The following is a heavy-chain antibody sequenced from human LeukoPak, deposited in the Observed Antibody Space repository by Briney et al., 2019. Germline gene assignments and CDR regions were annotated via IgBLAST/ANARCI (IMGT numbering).Heavy chain of an antibody. Sequence: GGSLRLSCAASGFTFSIYAMSWVRQAPGKGLEWVANIKQDGSKKYYVDSVKGRFTISRDSANNLLYLQMNSLTAEDTAVYYCARDRGSGWHTFDYWGQGTLVTVSS. CDR3: ARDRGSGWHTFDY. CDR1: GFTFSIYA. J-gene: IGHJ4*02. CDR2: IKQDGSKK. D-gene: IGHD6-19*01. V-gene: IGHV3-7*05.